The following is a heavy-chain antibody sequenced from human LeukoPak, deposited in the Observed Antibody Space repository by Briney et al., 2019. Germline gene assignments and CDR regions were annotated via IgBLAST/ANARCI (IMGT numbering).Heavy chain of an antibody. CDR2: IRYDGSNK. CDR3: AKGTRSSGYDYVSYYYYYMDV. D-gene: IGHD5-12*01. CDR1: GFTFSSYG. Sequence: GGSLRLSCAASGFTFSSYGMHWVRQAPGKGLEWVAFIRYDGSNKYYADSVKGRFTISRDNSKNTLYLQMNSLRAEDTAVYYCAKGTRSSGYDYVSYYYYYMDVWGKGTTVTISS. V-gene: IGHV3-30*02. J-gene: IGHJ6*03.